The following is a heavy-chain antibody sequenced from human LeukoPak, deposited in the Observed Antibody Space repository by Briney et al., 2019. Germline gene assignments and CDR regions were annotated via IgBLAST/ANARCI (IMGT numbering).Heavy chain of an antibody. Sequence: SETLSLTCTVSGGSISSSSYYWGWIRQPPGKGLEWIGSIYYSGSTYYNPSLKSRVTISVDTSKNQFSLKLSSVTAADTAVYYCARDGLKRPYCGGDCSNWFDPWGQGTLVTVSS. CDR2: IYYSGST. CDR3: ARDGLKRPYCGGDCSNWFDP. V-gene: IGHV4-39*07. D-gene: IGHD2-21*02. CDR1: GGSISSSSYY. J-gene: IGHJ5*02.